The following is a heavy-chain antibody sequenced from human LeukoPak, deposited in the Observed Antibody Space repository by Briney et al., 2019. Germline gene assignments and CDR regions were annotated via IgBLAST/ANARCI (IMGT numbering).Heavy chain of an antibody. Sequence: GASVKVSCKASGGTFSSYAISWVRQAPGQGLEWMGRIIPILGIANYAQKFQGRVTITADKSTSTAYMELSSLRSEDTAVYYCARGAMVRGVPDYWGQGTLVTVSS. CDR2: IIPILGIA. J-gene: IGHJ4*02. CDR3: ARGAMVRGVPDY. D-gene: IGHD3-10*01. CDR1: GGTFSSYA. V-gene: IGHV1-69*04.